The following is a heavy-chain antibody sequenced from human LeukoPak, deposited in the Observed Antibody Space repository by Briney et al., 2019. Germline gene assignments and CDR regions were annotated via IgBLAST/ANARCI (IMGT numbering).Heavy chain of an antibody. Sequence: GESLKISCKGSGYSFTNYWIGWVRQMSGKGLEWMGIIYPGDSDTRYSPSFQGQVTISADKSINTAYLQWSSLKASDTAIYYCARLDNGGGLNYGYFALWGRGTLVTVSS. D-gene: IGHD3-16*01. V-gene: IGHV5-51*01. CDR3: ARLDNGGGLNYGYFAL. J-gene: IGHJ2*01. CDR2: IYPGDSDT. CDR1: GYSFTNYW.